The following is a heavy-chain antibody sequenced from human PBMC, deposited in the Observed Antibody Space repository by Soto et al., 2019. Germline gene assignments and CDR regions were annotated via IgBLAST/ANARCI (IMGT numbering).Heavy chain of an antibody. V-gene: IGHV2-5*02. CDR3: AHATHPYYYYGMDV. CDR2: IYWDDGK. Sequence: QITLKESGPTLVKPTQTLTLTCTFSGFSLSTSGVGVGWIRQPPGKALEWLALIYWDDGKRYSPSLKSRLTITQDTSKNQVVLTMTTRDPVDTATYYCAHATHPYYYYGMDVWGQGTTVTVSS. CDR1: GFSLSTSGVG. J-gene: IGHJ6*02.